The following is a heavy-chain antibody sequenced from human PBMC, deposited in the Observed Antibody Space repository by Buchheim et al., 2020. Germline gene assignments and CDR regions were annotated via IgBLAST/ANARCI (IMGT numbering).Heavy chain of an antibody. CDR1: GFTFSSYW. CDR2: IKQDGSEK. D-gene: IGHD3-22*01. CDR3: AKKEYYYDSSGYYQYFQH. J-gene: IGHJ1*01. V-gene: IGHV3-7*03. Sequence: EVQLVESGGGLVQPGGSLRLSCAASGFTFSSYWMSWVRQAPGKGLEWVANIKQDGSEKYYVDSVKGRFTISRDNSKKTLYLQMNSLRAEDTAVYYCAKKEYYYDSSGYYQYFQHWGQGTL.